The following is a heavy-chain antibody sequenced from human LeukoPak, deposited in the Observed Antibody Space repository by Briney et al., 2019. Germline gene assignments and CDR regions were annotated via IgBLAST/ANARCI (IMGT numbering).Heavy chain of an antibody. CDR3: ARGRSSRTVGGDLIFVI. D-gene: IGHD3-3*01. J-gene: IGHJ3*02. CDR2: VHNMGGT. Sequence: PSHPLSLLCSVSGDSVLSGGHFGSWVRQHPGKVLQWFGCVHNMGGTYSNPSLESRLLISPDTSKNQFSLKLTSVTGADAAVYFCARGRSSRTVGGDLIFVIWGQGAMVTVSP. CDR1: GDSVLSGGHF. V-gene: IGHV4-31*03.